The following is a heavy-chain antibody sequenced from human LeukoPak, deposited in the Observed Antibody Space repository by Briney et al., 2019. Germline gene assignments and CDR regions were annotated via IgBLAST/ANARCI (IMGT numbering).Heavy chain of an antibody. D-gene: IGHD2-2*01. J-gene: IGHJ4*02. CDR1: GFTFSSYW. Sequence: PGGSLRLSCAASGFTFSSYWMSWVRQAPGKGLEWVANIKQDGSEKYYVDSVEGRFTISRDNAKNSLYLQMNSLRAEDTAVYYCARDRKDIVVVPAAYYFDYWGQGTLVTVSS. CDR3: ARDRKDIVVVPAAYYFDY. V-gene: IGHV3-7*01. CDR2: IKQDGSEK.